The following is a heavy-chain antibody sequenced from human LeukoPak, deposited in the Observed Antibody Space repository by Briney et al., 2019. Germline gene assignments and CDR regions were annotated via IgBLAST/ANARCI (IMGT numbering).Heavy chain of an antibody. V-gene: IGHV4-61*05. D-gene: IGHD3-10*01. Sequence: SGTLSLTCTVSSDSISSSSYYWGWIRQPPGKGLEWIGYIYYSGSTNYNPSLKSRVTISVDTSKNQFSLKLSSVTAADTAVYYCARRRYYYGSGSLGHFDYWGQGTLVTVSS. J-gene: IGHJ4*02. CDR3: ARRRYYYGSGSLGHFDY. CDR2: IYYSGST. CDR1: SDSISSSSYY.